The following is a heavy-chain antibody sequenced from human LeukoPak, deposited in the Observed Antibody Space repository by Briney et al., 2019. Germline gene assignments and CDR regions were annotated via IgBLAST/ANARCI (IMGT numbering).Heavy chain of an antibody. V-gene: IGHV4-59*11. J-gene: IGHJ6*03. CDR3: AREKGEQLVRAADYYYYYMDV. Sequence: SETLSLTCTVSGGSISSHYWNWIRQPPGKGLEWIGYIYYSGSTNYNPSLKSRVTISVDTSKNQFSLKLSSVTAADTAVYYCAREKGEQLVRAADYYYYYMDVWGKGTTVTVSS. CDR1: GGSISSHY. D-gene: IGHD6-6*01. CDR2: IYYSGST.